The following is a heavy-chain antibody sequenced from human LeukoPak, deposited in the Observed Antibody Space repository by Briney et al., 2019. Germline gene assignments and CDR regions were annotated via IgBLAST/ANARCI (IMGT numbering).Heavy chain of an antibody. D-gene: IGHD2-2*01. V-gene: IGHV1-18*01. Sequence: ASVKVSCKASGYTFTSYGISWVRQAPGQGLEWMGWISAYNGNTNYAQKLQGRVTMTTDTSTSTAYMELRSLRSDDTAVYYCARDWGYCSSTSCLKFDYWGQGTLVTVSS. J-gene: IGHJ4*02. CDR3: ARDWGYCSSTSCLKFDY. CDR1: GYTFTSYG. CDR2: ISAYNGNT.